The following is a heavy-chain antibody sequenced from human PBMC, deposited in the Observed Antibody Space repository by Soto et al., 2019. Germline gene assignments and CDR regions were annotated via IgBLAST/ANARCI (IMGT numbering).Heavy chain of an antibody. J-gene: IGHJ4*02. V-gene: IGHV4-39*01. CDR2: VFYTGGT. CDR3: ASLHSGYAFYLDH. D-gene: IGHD5-12*01. CDR1: GASIITNTYY. Sequence: PSETLSLTCTVSGASIITNTYYWVWVRQPPGKGLEWIGTVFYTGGTYYNTSLKSRVTISVDTSKNQFSLQLSSVVAADTAVYFCASLHSGYAFYLDHWGPGTLVTVSS.